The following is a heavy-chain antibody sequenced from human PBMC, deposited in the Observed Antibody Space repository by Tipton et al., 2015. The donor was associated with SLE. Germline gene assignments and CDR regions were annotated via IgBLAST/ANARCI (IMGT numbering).Heavy chain of an antibody. J-gene: IGHJ4*02. CDR3: ARDSSYYYGSGSLFEDY. CDR2: ISSSGSTI. CDR1: GFTFSNAW. Sequence: SLRLSCAASGFTFSNAWMSWVRQAPGKGLEWVSYISSSGSTIYYADSVKGRFTISRDNAKNSLYLQMNSLRAEDTAVYYCARDSSYYYGSGSLFEDYWGQGTLVTVSS. D-gene: IGHD3-10*01. V-gene: IGHV3-11*04.